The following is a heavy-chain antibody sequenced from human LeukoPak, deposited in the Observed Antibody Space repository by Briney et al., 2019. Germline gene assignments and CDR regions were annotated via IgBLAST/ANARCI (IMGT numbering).Heavy chain of an antibody. J-gene: IGHJ4*02. D-gene: IGHD5-12*01. Sequence: PGGSLRLSCAGSGFTLSNDWVHWVRQVPGKGLVWVARISRESDGSGTNYADSVKGRFSIPRYRATNTVHLQMNSLRAEDTAVYYCAKDPVASSFDHWGQGTLVTVSS. CDR3: AKDPVASSFDH. V-gene: IGHV3-74*01. CDR2: ISRESDGSGT. CDR1: GFTLSNDW.